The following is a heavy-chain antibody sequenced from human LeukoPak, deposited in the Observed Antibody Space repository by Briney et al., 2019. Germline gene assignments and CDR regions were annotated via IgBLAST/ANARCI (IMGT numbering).Heavy chain of an antibody. J-gene: IGHJ3*02. CDR1: GGSISSGDYY. Sequence: SETLSLTCTVSGGSISSGDYYWSWIRQSPGKGLEWIGYIYYSGSTYYNPSLKSRFTISLDTSKNQFSLKLSSVTAADTAVYYCARLIMITFGGVIVINDAFDIWGQGTMVTVSS. CDR2: IYYSGST. D-gene: IGHD3-16*02. V-gene: IGHV4-30-4*08. CDR3: ARLIMITFGGVIVINDAFDI.